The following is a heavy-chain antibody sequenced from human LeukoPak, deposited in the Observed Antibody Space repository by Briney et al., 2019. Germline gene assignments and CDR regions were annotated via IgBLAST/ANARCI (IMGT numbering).Heavy chain of an antibody. Sequence: PGGSLRLSCAASGFTVSSNYMSWVRQAPGKGLEWVSVIYSGGSTYYADSVKGRFTISRDNSKNTLYLQMNSLRAEDTAVYYCARERGGSCFDYWGQGTLVTVSS. J-gene: IGHJ4*02. D-gene: IGHD2-15*01. CDR2: IYSGGST. CDR1: GFTVSSNY. V-gene: IGHV3-66*01. CDR3: ARERGGSCFDY.